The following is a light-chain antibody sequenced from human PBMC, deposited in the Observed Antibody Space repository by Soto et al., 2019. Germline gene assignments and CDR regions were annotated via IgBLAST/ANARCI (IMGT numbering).Light chain of an antibody. Sequence: QSALTQPPSASGSPGQSVTISCTGTSSDVGGYDFVSWYQQHPGKAPKLLIYEVYKRPSGVPARFSGSKSGNTASLTVSGLQAEDEADYHCFSYGGSDNLEVFGGGTKLTVL. V-gene: IGLV2-8*01. J-gene: IGLJ2*01. CDR2: EVY. CDR3: FSYGGSDNLEV. CDR1: SSDVGGYDF.